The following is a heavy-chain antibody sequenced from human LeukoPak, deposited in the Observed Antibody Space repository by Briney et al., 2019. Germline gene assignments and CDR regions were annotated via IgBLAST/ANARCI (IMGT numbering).Heavy chain of an antibody. CDR1: GYTFTAYY. D-gene: IGHD3-10*01. J-gene: IGHJ4*02. CDR2: INPKNGDT. CDR3: ARDVALLWFGEPHEYYFDY. Sequence: ASVKVSCKASGYTFTAYYIHWVRQAPGQGLEWMGRINPKNGDTNYAQKFQGRVTMTRDTSISTAYMELSRLRSDDTAVYYCARDVALLWFGEPHEYYFDYWGQGTLVTVSS. V-gene: IGHV1-2*06.